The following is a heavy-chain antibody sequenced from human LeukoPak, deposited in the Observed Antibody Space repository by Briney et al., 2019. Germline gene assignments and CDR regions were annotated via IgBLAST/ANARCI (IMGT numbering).Heavy chain of an antibody. J-gene: IGHJ4*02. Sequence: PGGSLRLSCAASGFTFDHYSMHWVRQAPGKGLEWVSLISWDGGSTYYADSVKGRFTISRDNSKNSLSLQMNSLRAEDTALYYCARGGYLTYLIDYWGQGTLVTVSS. D-gene: IGHD3-22*01. CDR2: ISWDGGST. V-gene: IGHV3-43*01. CDR3: ARGGYLTYLIDY. CDR1: GFTFDHYS.